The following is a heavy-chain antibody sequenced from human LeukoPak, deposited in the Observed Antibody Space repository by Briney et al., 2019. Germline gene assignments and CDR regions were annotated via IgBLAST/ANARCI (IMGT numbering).Heavy chain of an antibody. J-gene: IGHJ3*01. V-gene: IGHV4-34*01. CDR2: INHSGST. CDR3: ARGWSSGPADDAFDF. CDR1: GGSFSGYY. D-gene: IGHD3-22*01. Sequence: SETLSLTCAVYGGSFSGYYWSWIRQPPGKGLEWIGEINHSGSTNYNPSLKSRVTISVDTSKNQFSLKLSSVTAADTAVYYCARGWSSGPADDAFDFWGQGTMVTVSS.